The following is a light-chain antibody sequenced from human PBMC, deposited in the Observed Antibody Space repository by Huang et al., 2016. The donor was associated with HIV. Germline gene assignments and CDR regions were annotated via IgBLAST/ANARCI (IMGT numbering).Light chain of an antibody. CDR1: LSISSW. Sequence: DIQMTQSPSTLSASVGDRVTITCRASLSISSWLAWYQQKPGKAPKLLIYKASSLESGVPSRFSGSGYGTEFTLTISSLQPDDFETYYCQQYTTYFPTFGQGTKLEIK. CDR3: QQYTTYFPT. CDR2: KAS. V-gene: IGKV1-5*03. J-gene: IGKJ2*01.